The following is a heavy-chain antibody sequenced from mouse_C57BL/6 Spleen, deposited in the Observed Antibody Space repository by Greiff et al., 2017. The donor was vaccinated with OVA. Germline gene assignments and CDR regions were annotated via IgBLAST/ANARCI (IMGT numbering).Heavy chain of an antibody. D-gene: IGHD1-1*01. CDR3: ARGTTVVAKDWYFDV. Sequence: VQLQQSGPELVKPGDSVKISCKASGYSFTGYFMNWVMQSHGKSLEWIGRINPYNGDTFYNQKFKGKATLTVDKSSSTAHMELRSLTSEDSAVYYCARGTTVVAKDWYFDVWGTGTTVTVSS. V-gene: IGHV1-20*01. J-gene: IGHJ1*03. CDR2: INPYNGDT. CDR1: GYSFTGYF.